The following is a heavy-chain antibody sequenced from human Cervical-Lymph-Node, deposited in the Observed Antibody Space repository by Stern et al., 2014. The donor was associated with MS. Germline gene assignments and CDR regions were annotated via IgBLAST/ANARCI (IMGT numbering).Heavy chain of an antibody. J-gene: IGHJ4*02. CDR3: ARDASDGIATD. CDR1: GYTFTSYP. Sequence: VQLVQSGAEVRKPGASVKVSCKASGYTFTSYPMNWVRQAPGQRLEGMGWINIGNGDTKYSQKFQGRVTITRDTSSTTAYMELSSLRSEDTAVYYCARDASDGIATDWGQGTLVTVSS. CDR2: INIGNGDT. D-gene: IGHD6-13*01. V-gene: IGHV1-3*04.